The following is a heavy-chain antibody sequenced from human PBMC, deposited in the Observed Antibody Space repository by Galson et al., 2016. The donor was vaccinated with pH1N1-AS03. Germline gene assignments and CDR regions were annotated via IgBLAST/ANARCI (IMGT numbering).Heavy chain of an antibody. J-gene: IGHJ4*02. Sequence: SLRLSCAASGITFSGYWMTWVRQAPGKGLEWVANIKQDGSEKYSVDSVKGRFTISRDNAKNSLYLQMNSLRAEDTAVYYCAMYTYGYFDYWGQGTLVTVSS. D-gene: IGHD5-18*01. CDR2: IKQDGSEK. V-gene: IGHV3-7*03. CDR3: AMYTYGYFDY. CDR1: GITFSGYW.